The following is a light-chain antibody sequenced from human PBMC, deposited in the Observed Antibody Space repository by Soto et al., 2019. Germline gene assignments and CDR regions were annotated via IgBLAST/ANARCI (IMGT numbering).Light chain of an antibody. J-gene: IGKJ1*01. CDR3: LQGINSPWT. Sequence: DSQMTQSPSTLSSSVVDRVTSTCRASQSISSYLAWFQQKPGKDPKLLIYDASSLESGAQSRFSGSGSGTDFTLAISSLQPEDSATYYCLQGINSPWTFGQGTKVDI. CDR1: QSISSY. CDR2: DAS. V-gene: IGKV1-5*01.